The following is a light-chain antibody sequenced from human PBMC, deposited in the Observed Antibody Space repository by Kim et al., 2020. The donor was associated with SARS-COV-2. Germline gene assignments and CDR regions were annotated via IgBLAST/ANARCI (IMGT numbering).Light chain of an antibody. CDR2: EVS. Sequence: QPASISCKSTQSLLDNDAKTHLYWYVRKPGQPLQLLIYEVSKRFSGVPDRFSGSGSGTDFTLKISRVEAEDVGVYYCMQSIDLITFGRGTRLEIK. J-gene: IGKJ5*01. V-gene: IGKV2D-29*01. CDR3: MQSIDLIT. CDR1: QSLLDNDAKTH.